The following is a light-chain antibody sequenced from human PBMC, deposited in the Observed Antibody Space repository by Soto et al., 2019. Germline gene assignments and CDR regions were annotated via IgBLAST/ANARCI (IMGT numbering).Light chain of an antibody. Sequence: DIVMTQSPDSLAVSLGERATINCKSSQSVLYSSNNKNYLAWYQQKPGQPPKLLIYWASTRESGVPDRFSGSGSGTDFTLTISSLQAEDVAVYYCQQSYYSPQTFGRGTKVEI. CDR1: QSVLYSSNNKNY. CDR3: QQSYYSPQT. CDR2: WAS. J-gene: IGKJ1*01. V-gene: IGKV4-1*01.